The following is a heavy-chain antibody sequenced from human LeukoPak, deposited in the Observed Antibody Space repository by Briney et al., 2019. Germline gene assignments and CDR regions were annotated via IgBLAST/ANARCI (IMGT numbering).Heavy chain of an antibody. CDR2: TSGSGGST. D-gene: IGHD5-18*01. CDR1: GFTFSSYG. CDR3: AKNAGYSYGLYYFDY. V-gene: IGHV3-23*01. J-gene: IGHJ4*02. Sequence: GGSLRLSCAASGFTFSSYGMSWVRQAPGKGLEWVSATSGSGGSTYYADSVKGRFTISRDNSKNTVHLQMDSLRAEDSAVYYCAKNAGYSYGLYYFDYWGQGTLVTVSS.